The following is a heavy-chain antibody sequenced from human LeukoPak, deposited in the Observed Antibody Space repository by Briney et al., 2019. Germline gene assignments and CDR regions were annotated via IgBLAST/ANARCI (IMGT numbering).Heavy chain of an antibody. Sequence: GGSLRLSCAASGFTFSSYAMHWVRQAPGKGLEYVSAISSNGGSTYYANSVKGRFTISRDNSKNTLYLQMGSLRAEDMAVYYCAREYRVPAAADYWGQGTLVTVSS. V-gene: IGHV3-64*01. CDR2: ISSNGGST. CDR1: GFTFSSYA. CDR3: AREYRVPAAADY. D-gene: IGHD2-2*01. J-gene: IGHJ4*02.